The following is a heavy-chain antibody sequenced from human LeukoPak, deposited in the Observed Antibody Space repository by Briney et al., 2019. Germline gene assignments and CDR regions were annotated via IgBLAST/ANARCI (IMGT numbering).Heavy chain of an antibody. V-gene: IGHV4-38-2*01. J-gene: IGHJ2*01. CDR3: ARRITGTTTWYFDL. CDR2: IYHSGST. CDR1: GYSIISGYY. D-gene: IGHD1-7*01. Sequence: PSETLSLTCAVSGYSIISGYYWGWVRQPPGKGLEWIGSIYHSGSTYYNPSLTSRVTISLDTSKNQFSLKLSSVTAADTAVYYCARRITGTTTWYFDLWGRGTLVTVSS.